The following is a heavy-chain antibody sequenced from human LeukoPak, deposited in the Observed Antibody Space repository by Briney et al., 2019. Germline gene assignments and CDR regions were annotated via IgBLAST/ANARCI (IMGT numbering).Heavy chain of an antibody. J-gene: IGHJ4*02. Sequence: PSETLSLTCTVSGGSISSSSYYWSWIRQPPGKGLEWIGYIYNSGSTNYNPSLKSRVTISVDTSKNQFSLKLSSVTAADTAVYYCARENSNSWYLDYWGQGTLVTVSS. CDR2: IYNSGST. V-gene: IGHV4-61*01. D-gene: IGHD6-13*01. CDR3: ARENSNSWYLDY. CDR1: GGSISSSSYY.